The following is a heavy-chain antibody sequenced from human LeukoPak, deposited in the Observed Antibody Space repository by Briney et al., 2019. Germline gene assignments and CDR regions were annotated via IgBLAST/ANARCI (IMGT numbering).Heavy chain of an antibody. CDR1: RFSLSPSGVG. J-gene: IGHJ3*02. CDR3: AHTVTYSLGDAFDI. D-gene: IGHD2-15*01. V-gene: IGHV2-5*02. CDR2: IYWDDAK. Sequence: SGPTLVNPTQTLTLTCTFSRFSLSPSGVGVGWFRQPPRKALEWLALIYWDDAKRYSPSLKNRLTITQDTSNKQVVLTMTNMDPVDTATYYCAHTVTYSLGDAFDIWGQGTMVTVSS.